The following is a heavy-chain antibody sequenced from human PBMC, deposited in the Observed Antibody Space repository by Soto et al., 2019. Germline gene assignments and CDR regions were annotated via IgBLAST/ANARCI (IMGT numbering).Heavy chain of an antibody. D-gene: IGHD2-15*01. V-gene: IGHV1-18*01. CDR1: GYTFTSYG. CDR3: ARMVDVPYYYYGMDV. CDR2: INAYNVDT. J-gene: IGHJ6*02. Sequence: QVQLVQSGAEVKKPGASVKVSCKASGYTFTSYGFSWVRQAPGQGLEWMGWINAYNVDTNYAQSLQGRVTMTTDTSTHTAYMELRSLRSDDTAVYYCARMVDVPYYYYGMDVWGQGTTVTVSS.